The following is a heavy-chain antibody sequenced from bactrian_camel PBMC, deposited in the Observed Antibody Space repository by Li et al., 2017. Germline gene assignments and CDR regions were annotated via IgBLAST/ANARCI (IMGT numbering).Heavy chain of an antibody. J-gene: IGHJ4*01. Sequence: VQLVESGGGSVQAGGSLRLSCAASGYSGGFVCMAWFRQPPGKEREGVASITGGGNPLYVDAAKGRFTISRDTAKNTMYLQMNSLTPNDSAMYYCAADFRTVVAGCTFYDYTYRGRGTQVTVS. CDR2: ITGGGNP. CDR3: AADFRTVVAGCTFYDYTY. V-gene: IGHV3S53*01. D-gene: IGHD6*01. CDR1: GYSGGFVC.